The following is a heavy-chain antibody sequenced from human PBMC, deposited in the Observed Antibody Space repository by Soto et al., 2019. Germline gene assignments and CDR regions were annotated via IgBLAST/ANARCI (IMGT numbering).Heavy chain of an antibody. Sequence: QVTLKESGPVLVKPTEPLTLTCTVSGFSLSNARMGVSWIRQPPGKALEWLAHIFSNDEKSYSTSLKSRLTISKDTSKSQVVLTMTNMDPVDTATYYCARILVGDDGRRTGGDAFDIWGQGTMVTVSS. D-gene: IGHD3-10*01. CDR3: ARILVGDDGRRTGGDAFDI. CDR2: IFSNDEK. CDR1: GFSLSNARMG. V-gene: IGHV2-26*01. J-gene: IGHJ3*02.